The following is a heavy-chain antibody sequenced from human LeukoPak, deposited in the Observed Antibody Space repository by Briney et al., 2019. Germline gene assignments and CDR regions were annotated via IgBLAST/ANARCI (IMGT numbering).Heavy chain of an antibody. J-gene: IGHJ5*02. V-gene: IGHV4-4*09. CDR1: GGSISTFY. CDR3: ARSDGIVGEEAWFDP. CDR2: IFTSEVT. D-gene: IGHD1-26*01. Sequence: PSGTLSLTCTVSGGSISTFYWNWIRQPPGKGLEWIGYIFTSEVTIYSPSFRSRVAISVDTSKNQFSLNLSSVTAADTAVYFCARSDGIVGEEAWFDPWGPGTLVTVSS.